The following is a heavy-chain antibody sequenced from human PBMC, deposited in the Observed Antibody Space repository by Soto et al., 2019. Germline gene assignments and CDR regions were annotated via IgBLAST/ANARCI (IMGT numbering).Heavy chain of an antibody. V-gene: IGHV3-23*01. CDR3: AKSRIVRATRGPFDE. CDR2: ISGSGGST. Sequence: GGSLRLSCAASGFTFSSYAMSWVRQAPGKGLEWVSAISGSGGSTYYADSVKGRFTISRDNSKNTLYLQMNSLRAEDTAVYYCAKSRIVRATRGPFDEWCQGPLVTVSS. CDR1: GFTFSSYA. J-gene: IGHJ4*02. D-gene: IGHD1-26*01.